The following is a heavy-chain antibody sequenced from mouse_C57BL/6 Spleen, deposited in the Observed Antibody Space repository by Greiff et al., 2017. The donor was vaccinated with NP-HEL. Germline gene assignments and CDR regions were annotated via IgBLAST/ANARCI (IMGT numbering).Heavy chain of an antibody. CDR2: IRNKANGYTT. D-gene: IGHD2-1*01. J-gene: IGHJ2*01. CDR1: GFTFTDYY. Sequence: EVHLVESGGGLVQPGGSLSLSCAASGFTFTDYYMSWVRQPPGKALEWLGFIRNKANGYTTEYSASVKGRFTISRDNSQSILYLQMNALRAEDSATYYCARSPYGNYFDYWGQGTTLTVSS. V-gene: IGHV7-3*01. CDR3: ARSPYGNYFDY.